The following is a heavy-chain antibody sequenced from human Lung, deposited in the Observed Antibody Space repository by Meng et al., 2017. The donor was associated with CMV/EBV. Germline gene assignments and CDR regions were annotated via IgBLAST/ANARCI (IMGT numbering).Heavy chain of an antibody. CDR2: ININTGNP. Sequence: QVQLGQSGFDLKKPGDSVKVSRQAAGYTFTSSSMNWVRHAPGQGLEWMGWININTGNPTYAQGFTGRFVFSLDTSVSTAYLQIDSLKADDTAVYYCARGNGWRFDYWGQGTLVTVSS. J-gene: IGHJ4*02. CDR1: GYTFTSSS. D-gene: IGHD6-19*01. CDR3: ARGNGWRFDY. V-gene: IGHV7-4-1*01.